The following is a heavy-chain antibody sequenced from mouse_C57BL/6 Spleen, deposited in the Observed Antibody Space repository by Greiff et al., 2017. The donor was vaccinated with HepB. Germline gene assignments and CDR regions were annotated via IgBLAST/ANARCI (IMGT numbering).Heavy chain of an antibody. D-gene: IGHD4-1*01. Sequence: EVKLVESGGGLVKPGGSLKLSCAASGFTFSSYAMSWVRQTPEKRLEWVATISDGGSYTYYPDNVKGRFTISRDNAKNNLYLQMSHLKSEDTAMYYCARVPNWDGTPYYYAMDYWGQGTSVTVSS. CDR1: GFTFSSYA. J-gene: IGHJ4*01. CDR3: ARVPNWDGTPYYYAMDY. CDR2: ISDGGSYT. V-gene: IGHV5-4*03.